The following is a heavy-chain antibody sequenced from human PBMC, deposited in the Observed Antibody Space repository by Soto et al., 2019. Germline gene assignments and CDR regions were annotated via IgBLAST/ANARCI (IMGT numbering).Heavy chain of an antibody. D-gene: IGHD1-26*01. CDR1: GFTFSSYA. V-gene: IGHV3-23*01. J-gene: IGHJ6*02. Sequence: GGSLRLSCAASGFTFSSYAMSWVRQAPGKGLEWVSAISGSGGSTYYADSVKGRFTISRDNSKNTLYLQMNSLRAEDTAVYYCAKISGSYSVSYYCFGMDVWGQGTTVTV. CDR2: ISGSGGST. CDR3: AKISGSYSVSYYCFGMDV.